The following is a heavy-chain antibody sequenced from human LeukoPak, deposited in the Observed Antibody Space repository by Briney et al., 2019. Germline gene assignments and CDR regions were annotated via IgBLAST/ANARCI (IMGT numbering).Heavy chain of an antibody. J-gene: IGHJ4*02. D-gene: IGHD1-20*01. CDR2: ISWNSGSM. Sequence: PGGSLRLSCAASGFTFDDYAMHWVRQAPGKGLEWVSGISWNSGSMGYADSVKGRFTISRDNAKNSLYLQMNSLRAEDMALYYCAKDTAFGITANFDYWGQGTLVTVSS. CDR1: GFTFDDYA. V-gene: IGHV3-9*03. CDR3: AKDTAFGITANFDY.